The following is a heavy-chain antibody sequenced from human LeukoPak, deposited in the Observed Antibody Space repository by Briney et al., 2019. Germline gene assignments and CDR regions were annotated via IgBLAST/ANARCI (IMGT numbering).Heavy chain of an antibody. CDR1: GGSISSGSYY. CDR2: IYTTGST. CDR3: ARVSLGSGYYNYMDV. Sequence: SQTLSLTCTVSGGSISSGSYYWSWIRQPAGKGLEWIGRIYTTGSTNYNPSLKSRVTISVDTSKNQFSLKLSSVTAADTAVYYCARVSLGSGYYNYMDVWGKGTTVTVSS. V-gene: IGHV4-61*02. J-gene: IGHJ6*03. D-gene: IGHD3-10*01.